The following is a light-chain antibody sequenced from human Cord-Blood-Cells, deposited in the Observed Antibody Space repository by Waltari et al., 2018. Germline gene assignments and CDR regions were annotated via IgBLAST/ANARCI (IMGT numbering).Light chain of an antibody. CDR1: QSVSSY. J-gene: IGKJ5*01. Sequence: EILLPQSPATLPLSQGERATFSCRASQSVSSYLAWYQQKPGQAPRLLIYDASNRATGIPARFSGSGSGTDFTLTISSLEPEDFAVYYCQQRSNWPPITFGQGTRLEIK. CDR2: DAS. V-gene: IGKV3-11*01. CDR3: QQRSNWPPIT.